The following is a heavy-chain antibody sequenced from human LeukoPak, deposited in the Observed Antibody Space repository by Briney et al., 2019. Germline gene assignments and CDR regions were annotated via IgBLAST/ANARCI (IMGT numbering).Heavy chain of an antibody. J-gene: IGHJ5*02. V-gene: IGHV4-31*03. CDR3: ARARTQFSDGSGLNWFDP. CDR2: VFSSGST. Sequence: SQTLSLTCSVPGDSFSSGGYTWIRQLPGMGLEWIGYVFSSGSTYYKASLKSRVTIALETSKNQFSLRLSSVTAADTAVYYCARARTQFSDGSGLNWFDPWGRGTLVTVSS. CDR1: GDSFSSGGY. D-gene: IGHD3-22*01.